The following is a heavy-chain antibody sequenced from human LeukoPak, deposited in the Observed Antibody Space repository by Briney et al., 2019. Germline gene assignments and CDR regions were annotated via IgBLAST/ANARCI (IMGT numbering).Heavy chain of an antibody. CDR2: VFNRATT. V-gene: IGHV4-59*12. D-gene: IGHD3-10*01. J-gene: IGHJ3*02. CDR3: AKSNGYGLVDI. CDR1: GGSLNSYY. Sequence: PSETLSLTCSVSGGSLNSYYWSWVRQPPGKGLEWIGYVFNRATTNYNPSLESRVTISVDTSKNQFSLKLSSVTAADTAVYYCAKSNGYGLVDIWGQGTMVTVSS.